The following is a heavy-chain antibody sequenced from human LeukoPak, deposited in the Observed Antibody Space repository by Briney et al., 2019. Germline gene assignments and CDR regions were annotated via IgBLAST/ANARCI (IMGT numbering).Heavy chain of an antibody. CDR1: GGSISSSSYY. J-gene: IGHJ3*02. D-gene: IGHD3-22*01. CDR3: ARGHYYDSSGTRQAFDI. Sequence: KPSGTLSLSCTVSGGSISSSSYYWSWIRQPPGKGLEWIGYIYYSGSTYYNPSLKSRVTISVDTSKNQFSLKLSSVTAADTAVYYCARGHYYDSSGTRQAFDIWGQGTMVTVSS. V-gene: IGHV4-30-4*08. CDR2: IYYSGST.